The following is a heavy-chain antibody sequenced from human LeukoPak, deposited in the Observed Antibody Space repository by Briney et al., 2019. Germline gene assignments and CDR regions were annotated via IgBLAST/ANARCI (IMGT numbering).Heavy chain of an antibody. CDR2: IRSDGSNK. V-gene: IGHV3-30*02. Sequence: SGGSLRLSCAGSGFSFSSYGMHWVRQAPGKGLEWMAFIRSDGSNKYYADSVKGRFTISRDNSKNTLYLQMNSPRAEDTAVYYCARILDSAWGELGYWGQGTLVTVSS. CDR1: GFSFSSYG. J-gene: IGHJ4*02. CDR3: ARILDSAWGELGY. D-gene: IGHD6-19*01.